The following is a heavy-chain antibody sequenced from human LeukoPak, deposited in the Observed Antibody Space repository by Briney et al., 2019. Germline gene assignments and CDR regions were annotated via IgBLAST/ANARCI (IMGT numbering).Heavy chain of an antibody. Sequence: GASVKVSCKASGYTFTGYYMHWVRQAPGQGLEWMGWINPNSGGTNYAQKLQGRVTMTTDTSTSTAYMELRSLRSDDTAVYYCARDQRSFDWFDPWGQGTLVTVSS. CDR2: INPNSGGT. CDR3: ARDQRSFDWFDP. D-gene: IGHD1-26*01. J-gene: IGHJ5*02. CDR1: GYTFTGYY. V-gene: IGHV1-2*02.